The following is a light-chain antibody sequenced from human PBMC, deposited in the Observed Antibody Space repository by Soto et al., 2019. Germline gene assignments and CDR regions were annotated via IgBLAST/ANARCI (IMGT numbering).Light chain of an antibody. J-gene: IGKJ1*01. Sequence: DIQMTQSPSSLSASVGDRVTVTCRASQTISNYVSWYQQKPGKAPKCLIYAASTLQSGVPSRFSGSGSGTDFTLSIDSLQPEDFATYYCQQYYSSPRTFGQGTKVELK. CDR2: AAS. CDR3: QQYYSSPRT. CDR1: QTISNY. V-gene: IGKV1-39*01.